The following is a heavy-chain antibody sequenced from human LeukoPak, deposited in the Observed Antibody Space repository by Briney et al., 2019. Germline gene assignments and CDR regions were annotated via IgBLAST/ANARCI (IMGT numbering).Heavy chain of an antibody. Sequence: ASVTVSCKASGYTFTSYYMHWVRQAPGQGLEWMGIINPSGGSTSYAQKFQGRVTMTRDTSTSTVYMELSSLRSEDTAVYYCAREGPLGIAVAGTVLPHFDYWGQGTLVTVSS. CDR2: INPSGGST. D-gene: IGHD6-19*01. J-gene: IGHJ4*02. V-gene: IGHV1-46*01. CDR3: AREGPLGIAVAGTVLPHFDY. CDR1: GYTFTSYY.